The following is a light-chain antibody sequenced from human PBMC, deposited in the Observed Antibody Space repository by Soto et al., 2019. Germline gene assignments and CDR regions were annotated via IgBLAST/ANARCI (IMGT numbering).Light chain of an antibody. J-gene: IGKJ5*01. CDR2: RAS. CDR3: LQYNTWPIT. V-gene: IGKV3D-15*01. CDR1: QSLTTN. Sequence: EIVLTQSPAILSLSQGERATLSCTASQSLTTNYLAWYQQKPGQTPKVLIYRASSRATGIPDRFSGSGSGTEFTLTIRNLQSEGFAVNERLQYNTWPITFGQGTRLEIK.